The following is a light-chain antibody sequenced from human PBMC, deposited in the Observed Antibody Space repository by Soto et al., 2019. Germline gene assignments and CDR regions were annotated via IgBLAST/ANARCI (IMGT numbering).Light chain of an antibody. CDR2: DVS. J-gene: IGLJ1*01. V-gene: IGLV2-14*03. Sequence: QSALTQPASLSGSPGQSITMSCTGTSSDVGGYNYVSWYQQHPGKGPKLMIYDVSNRPSGVSNRFSGSKSGNTASLTISGLQAEDEADYYCSSYRASSTTHYVFGTGTKVTVL. CDR1: SSDVGGYNY. CDR3: SSYRASSTTHYV.